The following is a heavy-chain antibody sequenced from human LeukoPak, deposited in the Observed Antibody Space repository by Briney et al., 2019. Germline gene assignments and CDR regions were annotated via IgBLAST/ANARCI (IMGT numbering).Heavy chain of an antibody. D-gene: IGHD3-22*01. CDR3: ARAYYYASSAFDI. CDR1: GGSISSNTYY. V-gene: IGHV4-39*01. CDR2: IYYGGST. J-gene: IGHJ3*02. Sequence: SETLSLTCTVSGGSISSNTYYWDWIRQPPGKGLECIGSIYYGGSTYYNPSLKSRVIISVDTSKSQFSLKLSSVTAADTAVYYCARAYYYASSAFDIWGQGTMVTVSS.